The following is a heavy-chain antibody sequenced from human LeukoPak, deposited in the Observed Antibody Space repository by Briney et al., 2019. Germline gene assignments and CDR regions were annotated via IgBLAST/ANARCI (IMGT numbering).Heavy chain of an antibody. CDR1: GGTFSSYA. V-gene: IGHV1-69*05. CDR2: IIPIFGTA. Sequence: GSSVKVSCKASGGTFSSYAISWVRQAPGQGLEWMGGIIPIFGTANYAQKFQGRVTITTDESTSTAYMELSSLRSEDTAVYYCAGGVSAGQLWFGESYYFDYWGQGTLVTVSS. CDR3: AGGVSAGQLWFGESYYFDY. J-gene: IGHJ4*02. D-gene: IGHD3-10*01.